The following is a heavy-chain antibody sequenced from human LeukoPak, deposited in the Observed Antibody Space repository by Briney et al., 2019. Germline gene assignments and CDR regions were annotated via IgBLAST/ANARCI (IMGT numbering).Heavy chain of an antibody. CDR1: GGSFSGYY. CDR3: ARGRFSGRRNNWFDP. D-gene: IGHD6-19*01. V-gene: IGHV4-34*01. Sequence: PSETLSLTCAVYGGSFSGYYWSWIRQPPGKGLEWIGEINHSGSTNYNPSLKSRVTISVDTSKNQFSLKLSSVTAADTAVYYCARGRFSGRRNNWFDPWGQGTLVTVSS. J-gene: IGHJ5*02. CDR2: INHSGST.